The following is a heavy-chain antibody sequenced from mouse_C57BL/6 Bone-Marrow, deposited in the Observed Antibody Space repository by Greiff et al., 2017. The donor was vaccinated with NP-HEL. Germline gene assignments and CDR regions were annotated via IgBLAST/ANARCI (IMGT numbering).Heavy chain of an antibody. CDR2: IRSKSSNYAT. V-gene: IGHV10-3*01. CDR1: GFTFNTYA. Sequence: DAGGGLVQPKGSLKLSCAASGFTFNTYAMHWVRQAPGKGLEWVARIRSKSSNYATYYADSVKDRFTISRDDSQSMLYLQMNNLKTEDTAMYYCVRGNYGSSHWYFDVWGTGTTVTVSS. CDR3: VRGNYGSSHWYFDV. D-gene: IGHD1-1*01. J-gene: IGHJ1*03.